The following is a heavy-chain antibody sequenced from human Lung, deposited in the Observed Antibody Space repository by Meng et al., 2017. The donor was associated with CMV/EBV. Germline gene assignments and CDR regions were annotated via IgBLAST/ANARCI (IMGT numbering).Heavy chain of an antibody. CDR2: IXSSSTFI. J-gene: IGHJ4*02. D-gene: IGHD2-21*02. CDR1: RITARTYT. Sequence: WSALRITARTYTINGFRQAPGKGLEWVSSIXSSSTFIYYADSAKGRFTISRDNAKNSLYLQMNSLRADDTAVYYCARDYRRGDGSGWGQGTLVTVSS. CDR3: ARDYRRGDGSG. V-gene: IGHV3-21*01.